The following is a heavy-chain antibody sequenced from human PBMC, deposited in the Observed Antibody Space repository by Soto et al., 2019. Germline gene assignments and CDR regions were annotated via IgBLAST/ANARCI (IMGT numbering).Heavy chain of an antibody. J-gene: IGHJ6*02. V-gene: IGHV3-23*01. D-gene: IGHD3-22*01. CDR2: ISGSGGST. CDR1: GCTCVGYA. CDR3: AKGILVNYYGMDV. Sequence: GVSLRVSSRAAGCTCVGYARSWVRKKPGKGLEWVSAISGSGGSTYYADSVKGRFTISRDNSKNTLYLQMNSLRAEDTAVYYCAKGILVNYYGMDVWGQGTTVTVSS.